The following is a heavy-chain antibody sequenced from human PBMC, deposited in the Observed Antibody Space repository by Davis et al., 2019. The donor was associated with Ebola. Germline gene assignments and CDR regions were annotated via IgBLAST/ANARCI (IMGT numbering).Heavy chain of an antibody. J-gene: IGHJ3*02. CDR3: ARGDSHAFDI. V-gene: IGHV3-74*01. CDR2: INPDGTGT. Sequence: GESLKISCAASGFTFSHFHIHWVRQTPGTGLVWVARINPDGTGTNYADSVKGRFTISRDNAKNTLYLQMNSLRAEDTAVYYCARGDSHAFDIWGQGTMVTVSS. CDR1: GFTFSHFH.